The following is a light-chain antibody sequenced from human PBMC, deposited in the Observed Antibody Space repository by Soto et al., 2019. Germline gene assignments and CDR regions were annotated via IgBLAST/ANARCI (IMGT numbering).Light chain of an antibody. CDR2: GAS. CDR1: QSVSSN. CDR3: QQYYNWPPGT. J-gene: IGKJ2*02. V-gene: IGKV3-15*01. Sequence: EIVMTQSPATLSVSPGERATLSCRASQSVSSNLAWYQQKPGQAPRLLIYGASTRATGLPATFSGSGSGTEFTLTISSLQSEDFAVYYCQQYYNWPPGTFGQGTKLEIK.